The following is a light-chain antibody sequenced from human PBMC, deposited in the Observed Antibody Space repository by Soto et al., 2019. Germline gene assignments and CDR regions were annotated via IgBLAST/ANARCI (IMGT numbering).Light chain of an antibody. J-gene: IGKJ5*01. CDR2: GAS. V-gene: IGKV3-20*01. CDR3: QQYGSSPIT. Sequence: EIVFTQSPGTLSFSPWDRSSLSFMTSQSISSSYLAWYQQKPGQAPRLLIYGASNRAAGIPERFSGGGSGTDFTLTISRLEPEDFAVYYCQQYGSSPITFGQGTRLEIK. CDR1: QSISSSY.